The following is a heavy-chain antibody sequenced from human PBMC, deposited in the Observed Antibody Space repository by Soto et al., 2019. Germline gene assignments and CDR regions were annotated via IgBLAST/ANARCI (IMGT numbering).Heavy chain of an antibody. CDR2: ISSGAAYI. J-gene: IGHJ5*02. CDR3: TSDEGGSSDCWFHP. CDR1: TFSLYS. V-gene: IGHV3-21*01. Sequence: EVQVVESGGGLVKPGGSLTLSCNFTFSLYSMNWVRQARGKGLEWVASISSGAAYIKYADSVQGRFTISRDNAKSSVSLHMSCLRVVDTAVYFCTSDEGGSSDCWFHPWGQGTQVTVSA. D-gene: IGHD1-26*01.